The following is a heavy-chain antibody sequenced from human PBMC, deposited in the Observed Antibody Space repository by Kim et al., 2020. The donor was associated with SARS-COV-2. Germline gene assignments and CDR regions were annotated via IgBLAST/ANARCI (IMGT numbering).Heavy chain of an antibody. Sequence: YYSPALKGPVTISVDTSKTPFSLTLSAVSAADTAVYYCARWDSYGYYFDYWGQGTLVTVSS. J-gene: IGHJ4*02. CDR3: ARWDSYGYYFDY. D-gene: IGHD5-18*01. V-gene: IGHV4-39*07.